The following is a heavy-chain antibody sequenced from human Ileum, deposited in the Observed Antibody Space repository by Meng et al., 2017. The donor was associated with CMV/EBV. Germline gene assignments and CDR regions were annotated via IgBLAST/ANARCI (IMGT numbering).Heavy chain of an antibody. CDR2: IGGSGTIA. CDR1: ESGLSSYV. D-gene: IGHD4-11*01. Sequence: GASLKTSCAATESGLSSYVLNWVRQAPGKGLEWVSYIGGSGTIAYSAESVKGRFTISKHNSKNSLYLEMNSLRAEDTAVYYCARGNDDYSTVSPLGYYDLDVWGQGTTVTVSS. V-gene: IGHV3-48*03. CDR3: ARGNDDYSTVSPLGYYDLDV. J-gene: IGHJ6*02.